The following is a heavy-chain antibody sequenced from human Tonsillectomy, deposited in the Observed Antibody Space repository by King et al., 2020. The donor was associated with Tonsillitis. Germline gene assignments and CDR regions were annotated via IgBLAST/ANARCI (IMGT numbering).Heavy chain of an antibody. D-gene: IGHD3-9*01. Sequence: VQLVESGGGLVQPGGSLRLSCAASGFTFSSYAMSWVRQAPGEGLEWVSAISGSGGSTYYADSVKGRFTISRDNSKNTLYLQMNSLRAEDTAVYYCAKEPGVLRYFDWPPYYFDYWGQGTLVTVSS. CDR1: GFTFSSYA. CDR3: AKEPGVLRYFDWPPYYFDY. V-gene: IGHV3-23*04. J-gene: IGHJ4*02. CDR2: ISGSGGST.